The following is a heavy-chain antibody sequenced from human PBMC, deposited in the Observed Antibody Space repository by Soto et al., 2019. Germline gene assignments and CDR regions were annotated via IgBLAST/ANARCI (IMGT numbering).Heavy chain of an antibody. CDR3: ARVTRDFGDYEVYGFEAFDL. D-gene: IGHD4-17*01. CDR1: GASISNANYY. V-gene: IGHV4-30-4*08. CDR2: INYSGTT. Sequence: QVQLQQSGPGLVKPSQTLSLICTVSGASISNANYYWSWIRQPPGKGLEWIGNINYSGTTYLNPSLGSRGTMSVDTSNSPFSLRLRSATAADTAVYFCARVTRDFGDYEVYGFEAFDLWGQGTMVTVSP. J-gene: IGHJ3*01.